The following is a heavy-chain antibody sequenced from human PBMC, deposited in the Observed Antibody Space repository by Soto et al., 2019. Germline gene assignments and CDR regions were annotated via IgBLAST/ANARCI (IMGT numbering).Heavy chain of an antibody. CDR2: INPTSSHI. V-gene: IGHV3-21*01. D-gene: IGHD2-15*01. Sequence: EVQLVESGGGLVMPGGSLRLSCAASGFTFSAYHMNWVRQAPGKGLEWVSSINPTSSHIYYADSVRGRCTSSRDASKNSVSLQMNSLRTEDAALYYCARVYCGGGGCYLRRDAFDVWGQGTMVTVSS. J-gene: IGHJ3*01. CDR1: GFTFSAYH. CDR3: ARVYCGGGGCYLRRDAFDV.